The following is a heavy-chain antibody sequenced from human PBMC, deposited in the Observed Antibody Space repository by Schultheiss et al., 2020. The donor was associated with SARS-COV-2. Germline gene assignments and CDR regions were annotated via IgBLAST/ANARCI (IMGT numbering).Heavy chain of an antibody. Sequence: GGSLRLSCAASGFTFSTYWMTWVRQAPGKGLEWVANIKQDGSEKYYVDSVKGRFTISRDNAKNSLYLQMNSLRAEDTAVYYCARGPSQYSSHFDYWGQGTLVTVSS. CDR1: GFTFSTYW. CDR3: ARGPSQYSSHFDY. CDR2: IKQDGSEK. V-gene: IGHV3-7*01. J-gene: IGHJ4*02. D-gene: IGHD6-6*01.